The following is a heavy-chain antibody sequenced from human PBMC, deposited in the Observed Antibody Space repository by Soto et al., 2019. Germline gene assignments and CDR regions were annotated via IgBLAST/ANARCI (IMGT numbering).Heavy chain of an antibody. CDR1: GGSISSGDYY. CDR2: IYYSGST. J-gene: IGHJ5*02. Sequence: QVQLQESGPGLVKPSQTLSLTCTVSGGSISSGDYYWSWIRQPPGKGLEWIGYIYYSGSTYYNPSLKSRVTISVDTSTNQFSLKLSSVTAADTAVYYCARNPPAVAAPWGWFDPWGQGTLVTVSS. D-gene: IGHD6-13*01. V-gene: IGHV4-30-4*01. CDR3: ARNPPAVAAPWGWFDP.